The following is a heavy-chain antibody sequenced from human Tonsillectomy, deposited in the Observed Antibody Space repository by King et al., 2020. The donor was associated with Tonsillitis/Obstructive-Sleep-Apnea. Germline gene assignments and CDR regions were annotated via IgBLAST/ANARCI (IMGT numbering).Heavy chain of an antibody. Sequence: VQLVESGGGLVKSGGSLRLSCAASGFIFSSYSVTWVRQAPGKGLEWVSSISSSSSYIYYADSVKGRFTISRDNAKNSLYLQMNSLRAEDTAVYYCARDGMTPPDYWGQGTLVTVSS. CDR3: ARDGMTPPDY. V-gene: IGHV3-21*01. CDR1: GFIFSSYS. CDR2: ISSSSSYI. J-gene: IGHJ4*02. D-gene: IGHD1-26*01.